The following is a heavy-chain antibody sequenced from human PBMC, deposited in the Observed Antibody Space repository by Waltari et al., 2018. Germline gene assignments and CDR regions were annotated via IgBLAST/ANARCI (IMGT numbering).Heavy chain of an antibody. CDR1: GFTFSRYW. J-gene: IGHJ6*02. CDR3: ARDNRVIAAAGKYYYYGMDV. D-gene: IGHD6-13*01. V-gene: IGHV3-7*01. Sequence: EVQLVESGGGLVQPGGSLRLSCAASGFTFSRYWMSWVRQAPGKGLEWVANRKQDGSEKYYVDSVKGRFTISRDNAKNSLYLQMNSLRAEDTAVYYCARDNRVIAAAGKYYYYGMDVWGQGTTVTVSS. CDR2: RKQDGSEK.